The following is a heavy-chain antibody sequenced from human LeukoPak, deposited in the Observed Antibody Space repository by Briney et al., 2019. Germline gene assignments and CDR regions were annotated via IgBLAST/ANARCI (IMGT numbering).Heavy chain of an antibody. D-gene: IGHD3-22*01. V-gene: IGHV3-23*01. CDR1: GFIFSTYV. Sequence: GGSLRLSCAASGFIFSTYVMSWVRQAPGKGLEWVSGISASGDRTYYADSVKGRFTISRDNSKNTLYLQMSSLRAEDTAVYYCAKNRDRGVPTYYYDSSGSSHFDLWGRGTLVTVSS. CDR2: ISASGDRT. J-gene: IGHJ2*01. CDR3: AKNRDRGVPTYYYDSSGSSHFDL.